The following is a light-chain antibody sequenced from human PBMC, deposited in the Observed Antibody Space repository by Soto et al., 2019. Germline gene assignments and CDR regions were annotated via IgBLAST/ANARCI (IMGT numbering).Light chain of an antibody. CDR2: EVN. V-gene: IGLV2-23*02. J-gene: IGLJ1*01. CDR3: CSYAGSITYV. CDR1: SSDVGSDNL. Sequence: QSVLTQPASVSGSSGQSITVSCTGTSSDVGSDNLVSWYQQHPGKAPKFIIYEVNQRPAGVSYRFSGSKSGNTAYLTISGLQAEDEADYYCCSYAGSITYVFGTGTKVTVL.